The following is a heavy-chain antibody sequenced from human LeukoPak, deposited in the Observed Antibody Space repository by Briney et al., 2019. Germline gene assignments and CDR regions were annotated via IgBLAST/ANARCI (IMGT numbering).Heavy chain of an antibody. CDR3: AREGYQLPTNWFDP. V-gene: IGHV3-7*01. Sequence: GSLRLSCAASGFTFSSYWMSWVRQAPGKGLEWVANIKQDGSEKYYVDSVKGRFTISRDNAKNSLYLQMNSLRAEDTAVYYCAREGYQLPTNWFDPWGQGTLVTVSS. J-gene: IGHJ5*02. CDR1: GFTFSSYW. D-gene: IGHD2-2*01. CDR2: IKQDGSEK.